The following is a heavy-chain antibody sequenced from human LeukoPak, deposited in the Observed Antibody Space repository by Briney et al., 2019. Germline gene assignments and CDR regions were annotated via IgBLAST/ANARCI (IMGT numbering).Heavy chain of an antibody. J-gene: IGHJ5*02. D-gene: IGHD3-22*01. CDR1: GGSFSGYY. Sequence: PSETLSLTCAVYGGSFSGYYWSWIRQPPGKGLEWIGEINHSGSTYYNPSLKSRVTISVDTSKNQFSLKLSSVTAADTAVYYCARGLITYYYDSSGYPKIMYRWFDPWGQGTLVTVSS. V-gene: IGHV4-34*01. CDR3: ARGLITYYYDSSGYPKIMYRWFDP. CDR2: INHSGST.